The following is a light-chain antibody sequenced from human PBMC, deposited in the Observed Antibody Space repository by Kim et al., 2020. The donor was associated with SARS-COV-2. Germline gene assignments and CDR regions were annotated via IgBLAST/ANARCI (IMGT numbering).Light chain of an antibody. V-gene: IGKV3-20*01. CDR3: QQHGISPWA. J-gene: IGKJ1*01. CDR2: GTS. Sequence: EIVLTQSPGTPSLSPGERATLSCRASQSVSSRYVAWYQLKPGQAPRLLIYGTSRRAAGIPDRISGSGSGTDFTLTISRLEPEDFAVYYCQQHGISPWAFGQGTKVDIK. CDR1: QSVSSRY.